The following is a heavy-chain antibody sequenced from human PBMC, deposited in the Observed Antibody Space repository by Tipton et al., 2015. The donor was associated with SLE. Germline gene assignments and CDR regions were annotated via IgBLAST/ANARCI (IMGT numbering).Heavy chain of an antibody. D-gene: IGHD1-26*01. CDR2: ISSNGGST. Sequence: GSLRLSCAASGFTFSSYAMHWVRQAPGKGLEYVSAISSNGGSTYYANSVKGRFTISRDNSKNTLYLQMGSLRAEDMAVYYCAREFVGAGSTHAFDIWGQGTMVTVSS. CDR1: GFTFSSYA. V-gene: IGHV3-64*01. CDR3: AREFVGAGSTHAFDI. J-gene: IGHJ3*02.